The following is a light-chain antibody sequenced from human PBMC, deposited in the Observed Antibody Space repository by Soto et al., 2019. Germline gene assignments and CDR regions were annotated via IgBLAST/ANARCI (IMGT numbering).Light chain of an antibody. CDR3: HQYNRHST. J-gene: IGKJ1*01. V-gene: IGKV1-5*01. CDR2: DGS. Sequence: DLQLILSPSTLYASVGARVTITCRASPSISSWLAWYQQKPGKAPKLLIYDGSSLESGVPSRFSGSGSGTEFTLTISNLKPDDIATYYCHQYNRHSTCGQETKVDIK. CDR1: PSISSW.